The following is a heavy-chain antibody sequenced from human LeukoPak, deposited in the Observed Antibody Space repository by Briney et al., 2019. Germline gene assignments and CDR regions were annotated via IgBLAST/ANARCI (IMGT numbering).Heavy chain of an antibody. Sequence: SETLSLTCTVSGGSISSGDYYWSWIRQPPGKGLEWIGYIYYSGSTYYNPSLKSRVTISVDTSKNQFSLKLTSVTAADTAVYYCARAITRYDSSAKTLNWFDPWCQGALVTVSS. V-gene: IGHV4-30-4*01. CDR1: GGSISSGDYY. J-gene: IGHJ5*02. CDR2: IYYSGST. D-gene: IGHD3-22*01. CDR3: ARAITRYDSSAKTLNWFDP.